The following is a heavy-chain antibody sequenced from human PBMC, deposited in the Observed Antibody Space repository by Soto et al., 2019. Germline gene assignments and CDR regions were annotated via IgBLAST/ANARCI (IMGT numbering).Heavy chain of an antibody. Sequence: GGSLGLSCAASGFTFSSYDLHWVRQVTGKGLEWVSGIGSAGDTYYADSVNGRFTISRENAKKSLSLHMNSLRAGDTAVYYCARGGAVIGAFDFWGQGTVVTVSS. CDR3: ARGGAVIGAFDF. J-gene: IGHJ3*01. CDR1: GFTFSSYD. D-gene: IGHD2-21*01. V-gene: IGHV3-13*01. CDR2: IGSAGDT.